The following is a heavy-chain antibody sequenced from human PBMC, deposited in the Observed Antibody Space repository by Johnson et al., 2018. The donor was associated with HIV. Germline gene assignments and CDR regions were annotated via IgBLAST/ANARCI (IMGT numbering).Heavy chain of an antibody. Sequence: QVQLVESGGGVVQPGGSLRLSCATSGFTFSNYAMHWVRQAPGKGLEWVAYIRYDGSTQSYADSVKGRFSISRDNSKNTLYLQMNSLRAEDPAVYYCAKDDRELDAFDIWGQGTMVPVSS. V-gene: IGHV3-30*02. CDR1: GFTFSNYA. CDR3: AKDDRELDAFDI. CDR2: IRYDGSTQ. D-gene: IGHD1-26*01. J-gene: IGHJ3*02.